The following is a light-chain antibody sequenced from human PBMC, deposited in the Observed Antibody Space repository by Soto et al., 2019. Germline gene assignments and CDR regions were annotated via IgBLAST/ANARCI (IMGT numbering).Light chain of an antibody. CDR2: GAS. V-gene: IGKV3-20*01. Sequence: IVLTQAPGTLSLSPGERASLSCRASQSLSSSSYLAWYQQKPGQAPRLLIYGASSRATGIPDRFSGSASGTDFTLTISRLEPEDFAVYYCQQYGSSPITFGQGTRLEIK. CDR3: QQYGSSPIT. J-gene: IGKJ5*01. CDR1: QSLSSSSY.